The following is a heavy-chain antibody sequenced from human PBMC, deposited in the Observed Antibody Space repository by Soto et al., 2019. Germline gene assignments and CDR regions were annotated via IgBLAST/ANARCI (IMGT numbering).Heavy chain of an antibody. CDR2: IYNSGST. V-gene: IGHV4-30-2*01. CDR3: ARGAHYYGSGIHHEGCYFDY. CDR1: GGSISSGGYS. D-gene: IGHD3-10*01. Sequence: SETLSLTCAVSGGSISSGGYSWSWIRQPPGKGLEWIGYIYNSGSTYYNPSLKSRVTISGDRSKNQFSLKLSSVTAADTAVYYCARGAHYYGSGIHHEGCYFDYWGQGTLVTVSS. J-gene: IGHJ4*02.